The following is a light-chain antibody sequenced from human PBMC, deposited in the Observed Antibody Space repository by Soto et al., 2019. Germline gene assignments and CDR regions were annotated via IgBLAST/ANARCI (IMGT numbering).Light chain of an antibody. J-gene: IGLJ2*01. Sequence: QSVLTQPASVSXXXXXXXXXSCTGTSSDVGGYNYVSWYQQHPGKAPKLMIYDVNNRPSGVSNRFSGSKSGNTASLTISGLQAEDEADYYCSSYTGSSTYVVFGGGTKLTVL. V-gene: IGLV2-14*01. CDR1: SSDVGGYNY. CDR3: SSYTGSSTYVV. CDR2: DVN.